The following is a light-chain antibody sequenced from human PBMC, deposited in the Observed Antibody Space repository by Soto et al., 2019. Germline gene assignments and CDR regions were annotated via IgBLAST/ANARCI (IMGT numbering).Light chain of an antibody. J-gene: IGKJ4*01. CDR2: WAS. CDR1: QSVLYSSNNKNY. V-gene: IGKV4-1*01. Sequence: DIVMTQSPDSLAVSLGERATINCKSSQSVLYSSNNKNYLAWYQQKPGQPPKLLIYWASTRESGVPDRFSGSGSGTDFTLTISSLQAEDVAVYYCKQYYRTPITFGGGTKVDIK. CDR3: KQYYRTPIT.